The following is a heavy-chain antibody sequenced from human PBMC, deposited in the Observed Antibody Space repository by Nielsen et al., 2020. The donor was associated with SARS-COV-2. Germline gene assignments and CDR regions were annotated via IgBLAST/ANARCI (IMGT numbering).Heavy chain of an antibody. CDR3: AKFTRVSSNWSNFHY. V-gene: IGHV3-23*01. J-gene: IGHJ4*02. CDR1: GFTFSSYA. D-gene: IGHD6-13*01. CDR2: ISGNGGAT. Sequence: GGSLRLSCAASGFTFSSYAMSWVRQAPGKGLEWVSSISGNGGATNYADSVKARFTISRDNSRNTLYLQMNSLRVEDTAIYYCAKFTRVSSNWSNFHYWGQGTLVTVSS.